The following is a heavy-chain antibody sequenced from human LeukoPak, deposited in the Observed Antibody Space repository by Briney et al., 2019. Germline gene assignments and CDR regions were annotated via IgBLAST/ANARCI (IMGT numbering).Heavy chain of an antibody. CDR2: IYYSGST. D-gene: IGHD3-10*01. Sequence: SETLSLTCTVSGGSISSYYWSWIRQPPGKGLEWIGYIYYSGSTNYNPSIKSRVTISVDTSKNQFSLKLSSVTAADTAVYYCARDSGTTGEVKFDPWGQGTLVTVSS. CDR3: ARDSGTTGEVKFDP. CDR1: GGSISSYY. V-gene: IGHV4-59*01. J-gene: IGHJ5*02.